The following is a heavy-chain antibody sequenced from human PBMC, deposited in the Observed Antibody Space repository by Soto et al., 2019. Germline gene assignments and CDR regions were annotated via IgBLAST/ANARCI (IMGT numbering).Heavy chain of an antibody. J-gene: IGHJ4*02. V-gene: IGHV3-23*01. Sequence: GGSLRLSCAASGFTFSSYAMSWVRQAPGKGLEWVSAISGSGGSTYYADSVKGRFTISRDNSKNTLYLQMNSLRADDTAVYYCAKHSSGYSRVSDYWGQGTLVTVSS. CDR3: AKHSSGYSRVSDY. CDR2: ISGSGGST. D-gene: IGHD3-22*01. CDR1: GFTFSSYA.